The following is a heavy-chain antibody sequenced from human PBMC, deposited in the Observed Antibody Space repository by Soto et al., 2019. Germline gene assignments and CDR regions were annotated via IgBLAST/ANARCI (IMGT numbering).Heavy chain of an antibody. J-gene: IGHJ4*02. CDR2: INAGNGNT. Sequence: ASVKVSCKASGYTFTSYAMHWVRQAPGQRLEWMGWINAGNGNTKYSQKFQGRVTITRDTSASTAYMELSSLRSEDTAVYYCARGGAYYYDSSGYSAFDYWGQGPLVTVAS. V-gene: IGHV1-3*01. D-gene: IGHD3-22*01. CDR1: GYTFTSYA. CDR3: ARGGAYYYDSSGYSAFDY.